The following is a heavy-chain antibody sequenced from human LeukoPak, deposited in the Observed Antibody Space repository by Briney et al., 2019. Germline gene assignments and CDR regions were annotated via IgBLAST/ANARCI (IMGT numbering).Heavy chain of an antibody. CDR2: VTGSGSRT. D-gene: IGHD1-1*01. CDR1: GFTFSSYA. V-gene: IGHV3-23*01. CDR3: AKANWHDEYIFDY. J-gene: IGHJ4*02. Sequence: PGGSLRLSCAASGFTFSSYAMAWVRQAPGKGLEWVSAVTGSGSRTYYADSVKGRFTISRDNSKNTLSLQMNSLRAEDTAVYYCAKANWHDEYIFDYWGQGTLVTVSS.